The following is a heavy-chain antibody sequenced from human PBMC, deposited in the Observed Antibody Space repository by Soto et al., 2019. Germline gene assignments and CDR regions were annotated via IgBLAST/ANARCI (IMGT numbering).Heavy chain of an antibody. D-gene: IGHD1-20*01. J-gene: IGHJ5*02. CDR2: IIPIFGTA. V-gene: IGHV1-69*13. CDR3: PREPSITGTTWGWLDP. Sequence: SVKVSCKASGANFSSYAISWVRQAPRQGLEWMGGIIPIFGTANYAQKFQGSVTITADESTSTAYMKLSSMRSEDTAVYYCPREPSITGTTWGWLDPWGQEILVTVSS. CDR1: GANFSSYA.